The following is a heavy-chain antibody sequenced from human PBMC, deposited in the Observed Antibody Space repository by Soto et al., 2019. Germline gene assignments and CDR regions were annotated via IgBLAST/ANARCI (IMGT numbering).Heavy chain of an antibody. J-gene: IGHJ4*02. Sequence: SETLSLTCAVSGGSISSYYWSWVRQPAGKGLEWIGRISPSGSTKYNPSLKSRVTISEDTSNNQFSLKLTSVTAADTAVYYCASLQIVGVITTSWYFDYWGQGTLVTVSS. CDR1: GGSISSYY. V-gene: IGHV4-4*07. CDR3: ASLQIVGVITTSWYFDY. CDR2: ISPSGST. D-gene: IGHD3-22*01.